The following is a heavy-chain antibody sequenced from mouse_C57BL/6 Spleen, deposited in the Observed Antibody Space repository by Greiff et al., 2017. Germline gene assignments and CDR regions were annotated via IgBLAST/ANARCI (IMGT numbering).Heavy chain of an antibody. J-gene: IGHJ4*01. V-gene: IGHV1-66*01. D-gene: IGHD2-2*01. Sequence: QVQLQQSGPELVKPGASVKISCKASGYSFTSYYIHWVKQRPGQGLEWIGWIYPGSGNTKYNEKFKGKATLTADTSSSTAYMQLSSLTSEDSAVYYCARGGYDVGYYAMDYWGQGTSVTVSS. CDR2: IYPGSGNT. CDR3: ARGGYDVGYYAMDY. CDR1: GYSFTSYY.